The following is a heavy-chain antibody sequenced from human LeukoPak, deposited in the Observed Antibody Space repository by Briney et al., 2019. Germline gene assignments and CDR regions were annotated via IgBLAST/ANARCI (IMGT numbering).Heavy chain of an antibody. Sequence: PSETLSLTCTVSGGSISSSSYYWGWIRQPPGKGLEWIGKMSYSGSSQYNPSLENRVTLSLDTSKGQFSLKLASATAADTAVYYCARGGGGEGGGGFDIWGQGTLVSVSS. D-gene: IGHD2-15*01. CDR1: GGSISSSSYY. CDR2: MSYSGSS. CDR3: ARGGGGEGGGGFDI. J-gene: IGHJ3*02. V-gene: IGHV4-39*07.